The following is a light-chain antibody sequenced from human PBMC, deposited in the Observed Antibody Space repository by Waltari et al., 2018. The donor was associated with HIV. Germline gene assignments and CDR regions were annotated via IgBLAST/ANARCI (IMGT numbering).Light chain of an antibody. J-gene: IGLJ2*01. CDR1: SSNIGAGYD. Sequence: QSVLTQPPSVSGAPGQRVTISCTGSSSNIGAGYDVHWYQQLPGTAPKPLIYGNINRPSGVPDRFSGSKSGTSASLAITGLQAEDEADYYCQSYDSSLSGVVFGGGTKLTVL. CDR2: GNI. CDR3: QSYDSSLSGVV. V-gene: IGLV1-40*01.